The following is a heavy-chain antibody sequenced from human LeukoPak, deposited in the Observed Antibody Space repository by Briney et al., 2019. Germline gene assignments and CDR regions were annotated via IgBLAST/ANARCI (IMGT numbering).Heavy chain of an antibody. CDR2: IIPIFGTA. Sequence: ASVKVSCKASGGTFSSYAISWVRQAPGHGLEWMGGIIPIFGTANYAQKFQGRITITADESTSTAYMALSSLRSEDTAVYYCARPLSSGYSFLGAFDIWGRGTMVTVSS. D-gene: IGHD3-22*01. V-gene: IGHV1-69*13. CDR1: GGTFSSYA. CDR3: ARPLSSGYSFLGAFDI. J-gene: IGHJ3*02.